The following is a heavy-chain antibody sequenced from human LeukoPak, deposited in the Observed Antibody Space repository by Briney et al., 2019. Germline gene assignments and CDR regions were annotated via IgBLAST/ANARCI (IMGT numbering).Heavy chain of an antibody. Sequence: SETLSLTCTISGGSISTYSWSWIRQPPGKGLEWIGYIYYGGSTNYNPSLKSRVTISVDTSKNQFSLRLTSVTAADTAVYYCAKDLHYDILTGIRRTAHAFDIWGQGTMVTVSS. CDR2: IYYGGST. CDR3: AKDLHYDILTGIRRTAHAFDI. J-gene: IGHJ3*02. CDR1: GGSISTYS. D-gene: IGHD3-9*01. V-gene: IGHV4-59*01.